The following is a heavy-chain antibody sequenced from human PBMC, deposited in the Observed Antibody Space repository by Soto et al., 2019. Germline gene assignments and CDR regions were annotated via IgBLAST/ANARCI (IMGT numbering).Heavy chain of an antibody. CDR3: ARDRAVSARGSFDY. V-gene: IGHV4-4*02. CDR1: GGSVSSTNW. Sequence: QVQLQESGPGLVEPSGTLSLTCAVSGGSVSSTNWWSWVRQPPGKGLEWIGEIYHSGSTYYNPSLKSRVTISVDKSKSRFSLRLSSVTAADTAVYFCARDRAVSARGSFDYWGQGTLVTVSS. J-gene: IGHJ4*02. D-gene: IGHD6-19*01. CDR2: IYHSGST.